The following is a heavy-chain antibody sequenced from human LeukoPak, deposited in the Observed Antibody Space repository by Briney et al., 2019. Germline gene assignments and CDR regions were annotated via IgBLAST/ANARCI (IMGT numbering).Heavy chain of an antibody. Sequence: SETLSLTCTVTGGSISSYYWSWTRQPPGKGLEWIGYIYYTGSTNYNPSLKSRVTISVDTSKNQFSLELSSVTAADTAVYYCARQQLSQLYYFDNWGQGTLVTVSS. CDR3: ARQQLSQLYYFDN. CDR1: GGSISSYY. J-gene: IGHJ4*02. V-gene: IGHV4-59*01. CDR2: IYYTGST. D-gene: IGHD6-13*01.